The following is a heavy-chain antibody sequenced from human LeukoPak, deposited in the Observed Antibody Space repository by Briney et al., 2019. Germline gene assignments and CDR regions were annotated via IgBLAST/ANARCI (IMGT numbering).Heavy chain of an antibody. D-gene: IGHD5-18*01. CDR1: GGSISSYY. CDR3: AKDPSAMVYFDY. Sequence: SETLSLTCTVSGGSISSYYWSWIRQPPGKGLEWIGYIYYSGSTNYNPSLKSRVTISVDTSKNQFSLKLSSVTAADTAVYYCAKDPSAMVYFDYWGQGTLVTVSS. J-gene: IGHJ4*02. CDR2: IYYSGST. V-gene: IGHV4-59*12.